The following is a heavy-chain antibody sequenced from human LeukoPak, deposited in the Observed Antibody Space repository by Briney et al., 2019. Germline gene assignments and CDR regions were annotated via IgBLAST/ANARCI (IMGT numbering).Heavy chain of an antibody. CDR2: INPNSGGT. CDR1: GYTFTSYG. V-gene: IGHV1-2*02. CDR3: ARDTGKDDYGDYGYYYYYMDV. D-gene: IGHD4-17*01. J-gene: IGHJ6*03. Sequence: ASVKVSCKASGYTFTSYGISWVRQAPGQGLEWMGWINPNSGGTNYAQKFQGRVTMTRDTSISTAYMELSRLRSDDTAVYYCARDTGKDDYGDYGYYYYYMDVWGKGTTVTISS.